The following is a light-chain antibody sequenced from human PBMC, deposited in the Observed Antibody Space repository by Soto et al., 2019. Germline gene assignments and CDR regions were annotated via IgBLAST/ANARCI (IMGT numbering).Light chain of an antibody. V-gene: IGLV2-14*01. Sequence: ALTQPASVSGSPGQSITISCAGTSSDVGAYNYVSWYQQLPGKAPKLMIYEVSNRPSGVSNRFSGSKSGNTASLTISGLQAEDEADYYCSSYTSINTHVFGTGTKVTVL. CDR2: EVS. J-gene: IGLJ1*01. CDR3: SSYTSINTHV. CDR1: SSDVGAYNY.